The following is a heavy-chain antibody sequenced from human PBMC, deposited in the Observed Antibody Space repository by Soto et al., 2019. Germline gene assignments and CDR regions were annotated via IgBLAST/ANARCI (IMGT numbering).Heavy chain of an antibody. CDR1: GGSISEYY. V-gene: IGHV4-59*01. Sequence: QVQLQESSPGLVKPSETLSLTCNVSGGSISEYYWSWIRQPPGKGLEWIGYVYYSGSTNYNPSFESRVAISVDASKMFCSLMLSSVTAADTAVYYCARYCASGSRRYWFCDRWGRGTLVTVSS. CDR2: VYYSGST. J-gene: IGHJ2*01. CDR3: ARYCASGSRRYWFCDR. D-gene: IGHD6-13*01.